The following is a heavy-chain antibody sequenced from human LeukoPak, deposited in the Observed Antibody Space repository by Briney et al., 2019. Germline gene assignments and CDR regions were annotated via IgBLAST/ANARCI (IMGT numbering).Heavy chain of an antibody. CDR3: ARDTGRGDYYDSGGYDY. CDR2: ISYDGSNK. V-gene: IGHV3-30-3*01. D-gene: IGHD3-22*01. J-gene: IGHJ4*02. CDR1: GFTFSSYA. Sequence: GGSLRLSCAASGFTFSSYAMHWVRQAPGKGLEWVAVISYDGSNKYYADSVKGRFTISRDNSKNTLYLQMNSLRAEDTAVYYCARDTGRGDYYDSGGYDYWGLGTLVTVSS.